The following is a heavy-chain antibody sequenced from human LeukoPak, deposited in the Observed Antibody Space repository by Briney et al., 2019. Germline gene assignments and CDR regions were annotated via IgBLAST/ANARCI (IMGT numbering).Heavy chain of an antibody. CDR1: GYTFTNYG. Sequence: PGGSLRLSCKASGYTFTNYGMHWVRQAPGQGLEWMAGISYNGGNKNYTQSVKVRFTISRDNSKNTAYLQMKSLRAEHTAVYYCAKDVGERYYFDYWGQGTLVSVSS. CDR3: AKDVGERYYFDY. J-gene: IGHJ4*02. CDR2: ISYNGGNK. V-gene: IGHV3-30*18.